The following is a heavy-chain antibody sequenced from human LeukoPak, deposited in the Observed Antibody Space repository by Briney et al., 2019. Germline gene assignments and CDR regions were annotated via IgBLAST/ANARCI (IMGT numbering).Heavy chain of an antibody. CDR1: GGSIGSYY. J-gene: IGHJ4*02. V-gene: IGHV4-59*01. Sequence: SETLSLTCTVSGGSIGSYYWNWIRQAPGKGLEWIGYIHYSGSTNHNSSLKSRVTISVDTSKNQYSLKLSSVIAADTAVYYCARDGVAGGFDYWGQGTLVTVSS. D-gene: IGHD6-19*01. CDR3: ARDGVAGGFDY. CDR2: IHYSGST.